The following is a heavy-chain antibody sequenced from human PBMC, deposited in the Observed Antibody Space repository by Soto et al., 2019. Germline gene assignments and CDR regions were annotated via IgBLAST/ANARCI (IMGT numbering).Heavy chain of an antibody. CDR2: IIPIFRTA. J-gene: IGHJ6*02. Sequence: ASVKVSCKASGGTFSNYGISWVRQAPGRGLEWMGGIIPIFRTANYAQKFQGRVTITADESTSTAYMELSSLRSEDTAVYYCARIPDYPAERYPGLTYSGMDVWGQGTRVTVSS. CDR3: ARIPDYPAERYPGLTYSGMDV. CDR1: GGTFSNYG. D-gene: IGHD4-17*01. V-gene: IGHV1-69*13.